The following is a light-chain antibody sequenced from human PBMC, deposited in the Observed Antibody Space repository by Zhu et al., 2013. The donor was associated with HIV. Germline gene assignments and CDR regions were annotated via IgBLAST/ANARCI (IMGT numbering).Light chain of an antibody. CDR2: DAS. Sequence: DIVLTQSPATVFLSPGDRATLSCRASQNIHNYLAWYQQKPGQAPRLLISDASDRATGIPGRFSGSGSGTDFSLTISSLEPEDFAVYYCQHFGSSPYSFGQGTKLEI. J-gene: IGKJ2*03. CDR1: QNIHNY. CDR3: QHFGSSPYS. V-gene: IGKV3-20*01.